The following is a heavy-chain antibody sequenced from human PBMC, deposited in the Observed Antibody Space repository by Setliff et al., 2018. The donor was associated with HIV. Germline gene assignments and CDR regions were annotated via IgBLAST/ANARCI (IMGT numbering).Heavy chain of an antibody. V-gene: IGHV1-18*01. CDR2: ISTYNGNT. CDR1: GYNLNSYG. Sequence: GASVKVSCKAFGYNLNSYGISWVRQAPGQGLEWMGWISTYNGNTNYAQKFQGRVTMTTVTSTSTACMELRSLRSDDTAVYYCARLSIPAYYYMDVWGKGTTVTVSS. D-gene: IGHD2-21*01. CDR3: ARLSIPAYYYMDV. J-gene: IGHJ6*03.